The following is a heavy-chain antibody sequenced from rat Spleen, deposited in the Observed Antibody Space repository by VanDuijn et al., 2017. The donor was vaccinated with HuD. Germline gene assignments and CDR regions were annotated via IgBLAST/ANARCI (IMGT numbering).Heavy chain of an antibody. CDR1: GFTFSDFY. Sequence: EVQLVESDGGLVQPGRSLKLSCAASGFTFSDFYMAWVRQAPTKGLEWVATMSYDGSNTYYRDPVKGRFTISRDNAKSTLYLQMESLRSEDTATYYCARAGYLRDWYFDFWGPGTMVTVSS. V-gene: IGHV5-29*01. J-gene: IGHJ1*01. D-gene: IGHD2-2*01. CDR3: ARAGYLRDWYFDF. CDR2: MSYDGSNT.